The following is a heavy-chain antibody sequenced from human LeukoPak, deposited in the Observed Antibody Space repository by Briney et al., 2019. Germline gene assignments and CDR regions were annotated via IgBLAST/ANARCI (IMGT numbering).Heavy chain of an antibody. CDR3: ARETTWELQDVPSYDAFDI. Sequence: GGSLRLSCAASGFTFSSYEMNWVRQAPGKGLEWVSYISSSGRTIYYADCVKGRFTISSVNAKNSLYLQMNSLRDEDTAVYYCARETTWELQDVPSYDAFDIWGQGTMVTVSS. V-gene: IGHV3-48*03. CDR2: ISSSGRTI. CDR1: GFTFSSYE. J-gene: IGHJ3*02. D-gene: IGHD1-26*01.